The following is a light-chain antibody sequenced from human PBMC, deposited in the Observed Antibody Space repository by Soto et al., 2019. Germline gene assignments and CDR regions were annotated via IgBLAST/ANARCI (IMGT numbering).Light chain of an antibody. Sequence: GITQTPLSLSVAHVEPASISCKPSQSLLHITGETFLFWYLQKPGQSPQLLIYEVSTRVSGVPDRFSGSGSGTDFTLEISRVETDDVGIYYCMQSTQLPPTFGQGTRLEIK. V-gene: IGKV2D-29*02. CDR3: MQSTQLPPT. J-gene: IGKJ5*01. CDR1: QSLLHITGETF. CDR2: EVS.